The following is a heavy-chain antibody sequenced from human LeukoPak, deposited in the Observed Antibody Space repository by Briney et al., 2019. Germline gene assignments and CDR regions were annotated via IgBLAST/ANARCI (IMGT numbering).Heavy chain of an antibody. CDR1: GDSISGSY. CDR3: ARGGEYYGSGRIDP. CDR2: IFYTGIA. Sequence: SSETLSLTCTVSGDSISGSYWSWIRQPPGKGLEWIGCIFYTGIAKYNPSLNSRVTISVDTSKNHFSLRLGSVTAADTAFYYCARGGEYYGSGRIDPWGQGTLVTVSS. V-gene: IGHV4-59*01. D-gene: IGHD3-10*01. J-gene: IGHJ5*02.